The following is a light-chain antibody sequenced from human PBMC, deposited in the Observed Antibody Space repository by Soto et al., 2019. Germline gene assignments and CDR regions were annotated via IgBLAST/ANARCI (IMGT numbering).Light chain of an antibody. CDR2: DAS. J-gene: IGKJ1*01. CDR3: QQYNSYSRT. Sequence: DIQMTQSPSTLSASVGDRVTITCRASQSISSWLAWYQQKPGKAPKLLIYDASSLESGVPSRLSGSGSGTEFTLTISSLQPDDFATYYCQQYNSYSRTFGQGTK. CDR1: QSISSW. V-gene: IGKV1-5*01.